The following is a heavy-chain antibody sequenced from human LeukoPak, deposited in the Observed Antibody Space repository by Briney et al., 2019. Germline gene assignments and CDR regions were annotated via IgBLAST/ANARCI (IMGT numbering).Heavy chain of an antibody. CDR2: VDSVGTTT. Sequence: GGSLRLSCAGSGFTFSSFWMHWVRQAPGKGLVWVARVDSVGTTTSYADSVEGRFTISRDNAKSTVYLQMNNAGDDDTAVYYCVREAYYDILTGTGEEGFDIWGQGTMVSVSS. J-gene: IGHJ3*02. D-gene: IGHD3-9*01. CDR1: GFTFSSFW. V-gene: IGHV3-74*01. CDR3: VREAYYDILTGTGEEGFDI.